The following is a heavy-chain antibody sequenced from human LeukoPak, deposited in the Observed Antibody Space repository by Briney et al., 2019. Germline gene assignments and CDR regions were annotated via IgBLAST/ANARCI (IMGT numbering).Heavy chain of an antibody. Sequence: GGSLRPSCAASGFTFGNYAMTWVRQALGKGLDWVSTTSGSGGSTYYADSVKGRFTFSRDNSKNTLYLQMNSLRAEDTAVYYCAKGGNYDPSSWYDDWGQGTLVTVSS. CDR3: AKGGNYDPSSWYDD. CDR1: GFTFGNYA. V-gene: IGHV3-23*01. D-gene: IGHD6-13*01. CDR2: TSGSGGST. J-gene: IGHJ4*02.